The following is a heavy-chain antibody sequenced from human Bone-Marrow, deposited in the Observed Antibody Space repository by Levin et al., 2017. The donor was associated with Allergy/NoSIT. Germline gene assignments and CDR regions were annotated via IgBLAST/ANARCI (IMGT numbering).Heavy chain of an antibody. D-gene: IGHD6-6*01. V-gene: IGHV5-51*01. CDR1: GYSFANYW. CDR3: ARGSRRLKPSGAFDL. J-gene: IGHJ3*01. Sequence: GESLKNSCQGSGYSFANYWIGWVRQMSGKGLEWMGIIYPGDSDTRYRPSFSGQVTMSVDKSIRTAYLHWDSLKASDTAIYFCARGSRRLKPSGAFDLWGQGTMVAVSS. CDR2: IYPGDSDT.